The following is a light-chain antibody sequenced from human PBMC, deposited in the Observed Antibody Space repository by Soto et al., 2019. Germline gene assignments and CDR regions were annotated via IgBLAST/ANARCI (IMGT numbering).Light chain of an antibody. J-gene: IGKJ1*01. Sequence: AIQMTQSPSSLSASVGDRVSIFCRASQGIGNALGWYQQKPGKPPKVLIYGASNLQSGVPPRFRGSGSGTDFTLAISRLQPEDSETYYCLQDINHPWTFGQGTKVDIK. CDR2: GAS. CDR1: QGIGNA. V-gene: IGKV1-6*01. CDR3: LQDINHPWT.